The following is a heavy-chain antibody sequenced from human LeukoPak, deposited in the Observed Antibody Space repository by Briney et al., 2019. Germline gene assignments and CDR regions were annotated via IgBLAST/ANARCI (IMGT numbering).Heavy chain of an antibody. J-gene: IGHJ4*02. D-gene: IGHD6-13*01. V-gene: IGHV3-21*01. CDR3: ASKGIAAAVGY. Sequence: GGSLRLSCAASGSTFSSYSMNWVRQAPGKGLEWVSSISSSSSYIYYADSVKGRFTISRDNAKNSLYLQMNSLRAEDTAVYYCASKGIAAAVGYWGQGTLVTVSS. CDR1: GSTFSSYS. CDR2: ISSSSSYI.